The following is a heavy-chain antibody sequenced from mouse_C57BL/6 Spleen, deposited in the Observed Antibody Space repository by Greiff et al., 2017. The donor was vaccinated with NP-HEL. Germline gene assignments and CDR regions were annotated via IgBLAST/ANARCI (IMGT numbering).Heavy chain of an antibody. J-gene: IGHJ3*01. CDR1: GFTFSSYG. CDR2: ISSGGSYT. CDR3: ARRQTAQATSWFAY. Sequence: EVMLVESGGDLVKPGGSLKLSCAASGFTFSSYGMSWVRQTPDKRLEWVATISSGGSYTYYPDSVKGRFTISRDNAKNTLYLQMSSLKSEDTAMYYCARRQTAQATSWFAYWGQGTLVTVSA. V-gene: IGHV5-6*02. D-gene: IGHD3-2*02.